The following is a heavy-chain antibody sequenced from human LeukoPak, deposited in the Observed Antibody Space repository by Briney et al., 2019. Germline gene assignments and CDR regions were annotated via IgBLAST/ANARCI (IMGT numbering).Heavy chain of an antibody. CDR1: GFTFSSYA. V-gene: IGHV3-30-3*01. CDR3: ARPGYDSSGYYDPTFDY. Sequence: GGSLRLSCAASGFTFSSYAMHWVRQAPGKGLEWVAVISYDGGNKYYADSVKGRFTISRDNSKNTLYLQMNSLRAEDTAVYYCARPGYDSSGYYDPTFDYWGQGTLVTVSS. J-gene: IGHJ4*02. CDR2: ISYDGGNK. D-gene: IGHD3-22*01.